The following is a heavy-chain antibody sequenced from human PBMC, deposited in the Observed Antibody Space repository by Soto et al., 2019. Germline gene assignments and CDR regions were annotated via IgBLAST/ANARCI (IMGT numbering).Heavy chain of an antibody. CDR2: ISAYNGNT. J-gene: IGHJ4*02. Sequence: QVQLVQSGAEVKKPGASVKVSCKASGYTFTSYGISWVRQAPGQGLEWMGWISAYNGNTNYAQKLQGRVTMTTDTSTSTAYMELRSLRSNDTAVYYCARAGYDILTGYYRHFDYWGQGTLVTVSS. D-gene: IGHD3-9*01. V-gene: IGHV1-18*04. CDR1: GYTFTSYG. CDR3: ARAGYDILTGYYRHFDY.